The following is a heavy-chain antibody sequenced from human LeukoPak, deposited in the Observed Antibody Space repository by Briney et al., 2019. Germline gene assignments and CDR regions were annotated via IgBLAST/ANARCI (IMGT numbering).Heavy chain of an antibody. Sequence: PGGSLRLSCAAPRFTFTDDEMKWGRQAPGKGLEWVSYISSSGSTTYYADSVKGRFTISRDNAKNSLYLQMNSLRAEDTAVYYYERGYYTCASCLVGYWGQGTLVTVSS. CDR2: ISSSGSTT. CDR1: RFTFTDDE. J-gene: IGHJ4*02. D-gene: IGHD2-15*01. CDR3: ERGYYTCASCLVGY. V-gene: IGHV3-48*03.